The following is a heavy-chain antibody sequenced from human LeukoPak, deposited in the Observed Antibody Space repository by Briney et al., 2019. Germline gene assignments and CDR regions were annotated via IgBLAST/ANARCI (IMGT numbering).Heavy chain of an antibody. J-gene: IGHJ4*02. CDR3: ARGGLSFDY. V-gene: IGHV4-59*01. CDR1: GGSISSYY. Sequence: SETLSLTCTVFGGSISSYYWSWIRQPPGKGLEWIGYIYYSGSTNYNPSLKSRVTISVDTSKNQFSLKLSSVTAADTAVYYCARGGLSFDYWGQGTLVTVSS. D-gene: IGHD2-15*01. CDR2: IYYSGST.